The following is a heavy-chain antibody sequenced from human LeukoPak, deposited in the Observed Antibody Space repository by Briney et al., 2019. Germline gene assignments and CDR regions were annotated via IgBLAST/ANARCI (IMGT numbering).Heavy chain of an antibody. D-gene: IGHD3-3*01. Sequence: ASVTVSCKASGYTFTSYYMHWVRQAPGQGLEWMGIINPSGGSTSYAQTFQGRVTMTRDTSTSTVYMELSSLRSEDTAVYYCASSVLGDDAFDIWGQGTMVTVSS. CDR2: INPSGGST. V-gene: IGHV1-46*01. CDR1: GYTFTSYY. J-gene: IGHJ3*02. CDR3: ASSVLGDDAFDI.